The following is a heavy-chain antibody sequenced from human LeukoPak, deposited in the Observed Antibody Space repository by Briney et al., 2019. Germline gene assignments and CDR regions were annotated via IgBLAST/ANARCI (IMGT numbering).Heavy chain of an antibody. Sequence: GESLRISCKGSGYSFTSYWISWVRQMPGKGLEWMGRIDPSDSYTNYNPSFQGHVTISADKSISTAYLQWSSLKASDTAMYYCARGGYCSGGSCPYYFDYWGQGTPVTVSS. V-gene: IGHV5-10-1*01. J-gene: IGHJ4*02. D-gene: IGHD2-15*01. CDR1: GYSFTSYW. CDR3: ARGGYCSGGSCPYYFDY. CDR2: IDPSDSYT.